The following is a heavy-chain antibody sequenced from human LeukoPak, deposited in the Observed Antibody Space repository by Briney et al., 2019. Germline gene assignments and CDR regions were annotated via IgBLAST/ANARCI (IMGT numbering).Heavy chain of an antibody. CDR3: AKERINIQLWSRGVDAFDI. CDR1: GFTFSSYA. CDR2: ISGSSGST. Sequence: GGSLRLSCAASGFTFSSYAMSWVRQAPGKGLEWVSAISGSSGSTYYADSVRGRITISRDNSKDTLYLQMNSLGAEDTAVYYCAKERINIQLWSRGVDAFDIWGQGTMVTVSS. D-gene: IGHD5-18*01. V-gene: IGHV3-23*01. J-gene: IGHJ3*02.